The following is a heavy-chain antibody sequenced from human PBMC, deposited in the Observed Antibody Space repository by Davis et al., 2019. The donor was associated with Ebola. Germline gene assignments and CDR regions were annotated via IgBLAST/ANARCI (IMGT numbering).Heavy chain of an antibody. CDR2: IYYSGST. D-gene: IGHD3-3*01. V-gene: IGHV4-59*01. CDR1: GGSISSYY. Sequence: PSETLSLTCTVSGGSISSYYWSWIRQPPGKGLEWIGYIYYSGSTNYNPSLKSRVTISVDTSKNQFSLKLSSVTAADTAVYYCARVSYYDFWSGQLRGMDVWGQGTTVTVSS. J-gene: IGHJ6*02. CDR3: ARVSYYDFWSGQLRGMDV.